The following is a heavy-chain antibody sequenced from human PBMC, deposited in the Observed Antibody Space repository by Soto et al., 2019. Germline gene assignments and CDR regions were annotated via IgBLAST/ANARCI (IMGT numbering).Heavy chain of an antibody. CDR2: ISAYNGNT. D-gene: IGHD3-16*02. V-gene: IGHV1-18*01. CDR3: PTVDMITFGGVIVPNWFDP. CDR1: GYTFTSYG. J-gene: IGHJ5*02. Sequence: ASVKVSCKASGYTFTSYGISWVRQAPGQGLEWMGWISAYNGNTNYAQKLQGRVTMTTDTSTSTAYMELRSLRSDDTAVYYCPTVDMITFGGVIVPNWFDPWGQGTLVTVSS.